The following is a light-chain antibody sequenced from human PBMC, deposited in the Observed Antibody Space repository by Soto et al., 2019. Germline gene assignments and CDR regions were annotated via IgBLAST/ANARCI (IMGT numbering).Light chain of an antibody. J-gene: IGKJ4*01. CDR3: QQYAISPLT. CDR1: ETVKKNS. V-gene: IGKV3-20*01. Sequence: EIVLTQSPGSVSLSPGERATLSCRASETVKKNSLAWYQQKPGQAPRLLIYGASRRATGIPDSFSGSGSETDCILTISRLEPDNSAVYYCQQYAISPLTFGGGTKVEI. CDR2: GAS.